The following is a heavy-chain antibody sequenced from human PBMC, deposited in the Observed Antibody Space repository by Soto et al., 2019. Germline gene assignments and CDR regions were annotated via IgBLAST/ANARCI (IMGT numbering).Heavy chain of an antibody. Sequence: GGSLRLSCAASGFTFSSYAVSWVRQAPGKGPEWISSISGSGSTIYYADSVKGRFTISRDNSKNTLYLQMSSLRAEDTAAYYCAKVFYYYDSSGYYYFDYWGQGTLVTVSS. D-gene: IGHD3-22*01. CDR1: GFTFSSYA. CDR2: ISGSGSTI. J-gene: IGHJ4*02. V-gene: IGHV3-23*01. CDR3: AKVFYYYDSSGYYYFDY.